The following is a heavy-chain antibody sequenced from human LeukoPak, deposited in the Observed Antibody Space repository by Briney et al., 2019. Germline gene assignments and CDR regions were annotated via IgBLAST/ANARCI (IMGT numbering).Heavy chain of an antibody. V-gene: IGHV3-21*01. J-gene: IGHJ6*02. Sequence: PGGSLRLSCAASGFTFSSYSMNWVRQAPGKGLEWVSSISSSSSYIYYADSLKGRFTISRDNAKNSLYLQMNSLRAEDTAVYYCARSLVVVVAATDYYYGMDVWGQGTTVTVSS. CDR2: ISSSSSYI. CDR3: ARSLVVVVAATDYYYGMDV. CDR1: GFTFSSYS. D-gene: IGHD2-15*01.